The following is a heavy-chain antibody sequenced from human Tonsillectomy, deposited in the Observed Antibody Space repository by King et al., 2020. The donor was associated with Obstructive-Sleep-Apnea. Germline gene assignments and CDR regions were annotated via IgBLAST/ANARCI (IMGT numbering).Heavy chain of an antibody. D-gene: IGHD4-11*01. CDR2: IKSKADGGTT. CDR3: TTPWGLNDYGNYGIADY. Sequence: DVQLVESGGGLVKPGGSLRLSCAASGFTFNNAWMSWVRQAPGKGLEWVGRIKSKADGGTTDYAAPVKGRFIISRDDSKNTLYLQMNSLKTKDTAVYYCTTPWGLNDYGNYGIADYWGQGTLVTVSS. V-gene: IGHV3-15*01. J-gene: IGHJ4*02. CDR1: GFTFNNAW.